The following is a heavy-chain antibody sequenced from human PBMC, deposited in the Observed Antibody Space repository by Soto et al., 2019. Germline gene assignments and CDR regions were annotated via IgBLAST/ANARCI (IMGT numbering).Heavy chain of an antibody. CDR2: ISGDGGRT. D-gene: IGHD3-22*01. CDR1: GFTYVKYA. V-gene: IGHV3-23*01. CDR3: VKDTVVVINGGDFDY. Sequence: EVQLLESGGALVQPGGSLRLSCEASGFTYVKYAMSWVRQAPGKGLEWVSGISGDGGRTFYADSVKGRFNISRDNSKNTVYLQMNSLRVEDTAVYYCVKDTVVVINGGDFDYWGQGTLVTVSS. J-gene: IGHJ4*02.